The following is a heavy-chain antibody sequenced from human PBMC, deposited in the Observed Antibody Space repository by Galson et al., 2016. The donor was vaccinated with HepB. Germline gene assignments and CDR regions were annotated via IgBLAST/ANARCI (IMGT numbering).Heavy chain of an antibody. V-gene: IGHV1-18*01. CDR2: ISPYNGNT. Sequence: SVKVSCKASGYSFTSYGFSWVRQAPGQGLEWMGWISPYNGNTNYAQKLQGRVTMTTDTSTNTAYRELRSLRSDDTAVYFCARLAAGTMAGDYWGQGTLVTVSS. CDR1: GYSFTSYG. D-gene: IGHD6-25*01. CDR3: ARLAAGTMAGDY. J-gene: IGHJ4*02.